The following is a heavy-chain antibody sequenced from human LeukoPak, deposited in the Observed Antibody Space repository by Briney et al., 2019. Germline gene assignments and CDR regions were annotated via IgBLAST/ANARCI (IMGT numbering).Heavy chain of an antibody. V-gene: IGHV1-69*02. CDR2: IIPILGIA. CDR1: GGTFSSYT. D-gene: IGHD3-22*01. J-gene: IGHJ4*02. CDR3: ASGRYYYDSSCYSDY. Sequence: SVKVSCKASGGTFSSYTISWVRQAPGQGLEWMGRIIPILGIANYAQKFQGRVTITADKSTSTAYMELSSLRSEDTAVYYCASGRYYYDSSCYSDYLGQGTLVTVSS.